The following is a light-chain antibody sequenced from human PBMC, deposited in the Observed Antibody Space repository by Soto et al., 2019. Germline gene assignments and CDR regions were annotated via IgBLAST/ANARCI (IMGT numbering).Light chain of an antibody. CDR2: KVS. CDR1: QSLVHSDGIAY. J-gene: IGKJ5*01. V-gene: IGKV2-30*02. Sequence: DVVMTQSPLSLPVTLGQPAYISCRSNQSLVHSDGIAYFSWFQQRPGRSPRSLIYKVSNRDSGVPARFSGSGSGTDFALKISRVEPEDVGVYYCMQGTHWPITFGQGTRLEIK. CDR3: MQGTHWPIT.